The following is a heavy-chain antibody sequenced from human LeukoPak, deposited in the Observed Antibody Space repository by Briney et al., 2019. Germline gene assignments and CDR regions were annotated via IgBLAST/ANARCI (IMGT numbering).Heavy chain of an antibody. V-gene: IGHV1-18*01. Sequence: VASVKVSCKATGYTFSSFGISWVRQAPGQGLEWLGWISADTVNTKYTEKLQGRVTMTRDTSTSTAYMELRSLRSDDTAVYYCARAALYYGSSGLLGHWGQGTLVTVSS. J-gene: IGHJ4*02. D-gene: IGHD3-22*01. CDR2: ISADTVNT. CDR1: GYTFSSFG. CDR3: ARAALYYGSSGLLGH.